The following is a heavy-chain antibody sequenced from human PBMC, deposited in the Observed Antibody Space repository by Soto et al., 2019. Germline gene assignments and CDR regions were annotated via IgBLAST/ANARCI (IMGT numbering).Heavy chain of an antibody. V-gene: IGHV5-51*01. J-gene: IGHJ6*02. D-gene: IGHD3-10*01. CDR3: ASQVRHYDSWSYKYYYYGLAF. CDR2: IYPGDSDT. Sequence: GESLKISCKGSEYSFSTYWIAWVRQMPGKGLEWMGIIYPGDSDTRYSPSFQGQVTISADKSISTAHLQWSSLKASDTAIYYCASQVRHYDSWSYKYYYYGLAFWSQGTTVTVSS. CDR1: EYSFSTYW.